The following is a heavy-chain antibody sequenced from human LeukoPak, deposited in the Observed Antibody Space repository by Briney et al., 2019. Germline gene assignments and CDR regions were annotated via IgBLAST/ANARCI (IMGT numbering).Heavy chain of an antibody. CDR1: GFTFSSYW. D-gene: IGHD3-10*01. CDR2: IKEDGSEK. V-gene: IGHV3-7*01. CDR3: AKDATSITMVRGVIDY. Sequence: GGSLRLSCVASGFTFSSYWMSWVRQAPGKGLEWVANIKEDGSEKYYVDSVKGRFTISRDNAKNSLNLQMNSLRAEDTAVYYCAKDATSITMVRGVIDYWGQGTLVTVSS. J-gene: IGHJ4*02.